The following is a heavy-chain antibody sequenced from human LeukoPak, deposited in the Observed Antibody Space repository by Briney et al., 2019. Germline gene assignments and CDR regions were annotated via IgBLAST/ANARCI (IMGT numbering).Heavy chain of an antibody. D-gene: IGHD3-10*01. CDR2: INPNSGDT. V-gene: IGHV1-2*02. CDR1: RYTFTGYY. J-gene: IGHJ5*02. CDR3: ARDSGTTGEVKFDP. Sequence: ASVKVSCKASRYTFTGYYIYWVRQAPGQGLEWMGWINPNSGDTKYAQKFQGRVSMTRDTSISTAYIELSRLTSDDTAVYYCARDSGTTGEVKFDPWGQGTLVTVSS.